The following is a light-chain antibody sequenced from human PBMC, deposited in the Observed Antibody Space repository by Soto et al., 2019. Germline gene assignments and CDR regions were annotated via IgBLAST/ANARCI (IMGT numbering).Light chain of an antibody. V-gene: IGKV1-5*03. CDR2: KAS. CDR3: QQHSTYPPRT. CDR1: QSISSC. Sequence: LLTQSPATLSASPCDRATITCRASQSISSCLAWYQQKPGEAPKILIYKASSRASGVPSRFSGSGSGTEFTLTISSLQPEDFAAYYCQQHSTYPPRTFGQGTKVDIK. J-gene: IGKJ1*01.